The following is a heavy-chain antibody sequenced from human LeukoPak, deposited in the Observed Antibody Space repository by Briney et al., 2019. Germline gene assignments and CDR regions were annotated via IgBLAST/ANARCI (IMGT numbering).Heavy chain of an antibody. CDR3: ARDGDPYYYDSSGYYFGAFDI. CDR2: IYYSGST. CDR1: GGSISSSSYY. V-gene: IGHV4-39*07. D-gene: IGHD3-22*01. Sequence: PSETLSLTCTVSGGSISSSSYYWGWIRQPPGKGLEWIGSIYYSGSTYYNPSLKSRVTISVDTSKNQFSLKLSSVTAADTAVYYCARDGDPYYYDSSGYYFGAFDIWGQGTMVTVSS. J-gene: IGHJ3*02.